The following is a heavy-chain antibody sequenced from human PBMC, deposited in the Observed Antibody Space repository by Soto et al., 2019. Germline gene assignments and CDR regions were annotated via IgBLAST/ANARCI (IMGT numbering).Heavy chain of an antibody. D-gene: IGHD1-26*01. CDR1: GYSFTSYW. J-gene: IGHJ3*02. CDR2: IYPGDSDT. CDR3: ARWTSSQRELLNDAFDI. V-gene: IGHV5-51*01. Sequence: EVQLVQSGAEVKKPGESLKISCKGSGYSFTSYWIGWVRQMPGKGLEWMGIIYPGDSDTRYSPSFQGQVTISADKSISTAYLQWSSLKASDTAMYYCARWTSSQRELLNDAFDIWGQGTMVTVSS.